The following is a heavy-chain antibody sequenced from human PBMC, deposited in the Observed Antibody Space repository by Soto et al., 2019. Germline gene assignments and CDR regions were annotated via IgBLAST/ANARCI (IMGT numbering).Heavy chain of an antibody. CDR3: ARVLDVLRFLEWLPYDEDY. CDR2: ISSSSSTI. V-gene: IGHV3-48*02. CDR1: GFTLSSYS. J-gene: IGHJ4*02. D-gene: IGHD3-3*01. Sequence: PGGSLRLSCAASGFTLSSYSMNWVRQAPGKGLEWVSYISSSSSTIYYADSVKGRFTISRDNAKNSLYLQMNSLRDEDTAVYYCARVLDVLRFLEWLPYDEDYWGQGTLVTVSS.